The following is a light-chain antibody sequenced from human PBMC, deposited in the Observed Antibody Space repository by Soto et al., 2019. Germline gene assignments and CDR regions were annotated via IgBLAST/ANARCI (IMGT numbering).Light chain of an antibody. J-gene: IGKJ1*01. Sequence: DIQMTQSPSTLSASVGDRVTITCRASQSISSWLAWYQQKPGKAPNLLIYDASRLESGVPSRFSGSGSGTQFTLTMSGLQPDDFATYFCQQYITSSGTGGQGTKVEIK. CDR1: QSISSW. V-gene: IGKV1-5*01. CDR3: QQYITSSGT. CDR2: DAS.